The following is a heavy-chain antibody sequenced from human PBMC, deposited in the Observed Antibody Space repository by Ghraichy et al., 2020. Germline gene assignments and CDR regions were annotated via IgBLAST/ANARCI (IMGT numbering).Heavy chain of an antibody. CDR1: GGSISNIGYY. D-gene: IGHD3-10*01. V-gene: IGHV4-39*01. CDR3: SRLGGSETLEYYFNY. CDR2: VYYSGRT. J-gene: IGHJ4*02. Sequence: SENLSLTCTVSGGSISNIGYYWGWIRQPPGKGLEWIGSVYYSGRTYYNSSLESRLTISTDTSKNQLSLRLRSVTATDTAVYYCSRLGGSETLEYYFNYWGQGTLVTVSS.